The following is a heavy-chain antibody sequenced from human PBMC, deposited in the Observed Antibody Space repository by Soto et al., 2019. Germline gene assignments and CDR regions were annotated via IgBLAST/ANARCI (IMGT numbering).Heavy chain of an antibody. D-gene: IGHD2-21*02. CDR1: DGSFSVYY. J-gene: IGHJ3*02. CDR3: ARTEHIVVVTAPPAFAFDI. CDR2: INHSGST. Sequence: SEPLSLTCAVYDGSFSVYYWSGIRQPPGKGLEWIGEINHSGSTNYNPSLKSRVTISVDRSKNQFSLKLSSVTAADTAVYYCARTEHIVVVTAPPAFAFDIWGQGTMVT. V-gene: IGHV4-34*01.